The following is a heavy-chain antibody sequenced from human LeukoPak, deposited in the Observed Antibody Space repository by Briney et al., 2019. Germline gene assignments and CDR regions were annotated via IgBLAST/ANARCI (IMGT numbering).Heavy chain of an antibody. V-gene: IGHV1-3*01. Sequence: ASVKVSCKASGYTFAKYAIHWVRQAPGQRLEWMGWINAGNGNTRYSQKFQGGVTITRDTSASTAYMELSSLRSDDTAVYYCARTAARRFDYWGQGTLVTVSS. J-gene: IGHJ4*02. CDR2: INAGNGNT. CDR1: GYTFAKYA. CDR3: ARTAARRFDY. D-gene: IGHD6-6*01.